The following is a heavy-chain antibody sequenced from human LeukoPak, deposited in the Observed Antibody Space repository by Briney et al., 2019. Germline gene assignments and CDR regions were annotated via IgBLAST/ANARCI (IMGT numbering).Heavy chain of an antibody. V-gene: IGHV3-48*03. J-gene: IGHJ4*02. Sequence: GGSLRLSCAASGFTFSSYEMNWVRQAPGKGLEWVSYISSSGSTIYYADSVKGRFTISRDNAKNSLYLQMNSLRAEDTAVYYCARETRERQWPSKGLDYWGQGTLVTVSS. CDR3: ARETRERQWPSKGLDY. CDR2: ISSSGSTI. D-gene: IGHD6-19*01. CDR1: GFTFSSYE.